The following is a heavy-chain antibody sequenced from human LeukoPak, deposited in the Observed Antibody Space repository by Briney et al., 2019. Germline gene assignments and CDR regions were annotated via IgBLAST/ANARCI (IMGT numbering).Heavy chain of an antibody. CDR2: ISYDGSNK. V-gene: IGHV3-30-3*01. J-gene: IGHJ4*02. Sequence: GGSLRLSCAASGFTFSSYAIHWVRQAPGKGLEWVAVISYDGSNKYYADSVKGRFTISRDNSKNTLYLQMNSLRAEDTAVYYCARDPDENCSSTSCAPFDYWGQGTLVTVSS. CDR3: ARDPDENCSSTSCAPFDY. CDR1: GFTFSSYA. D-gene: IGHD2-2*01.